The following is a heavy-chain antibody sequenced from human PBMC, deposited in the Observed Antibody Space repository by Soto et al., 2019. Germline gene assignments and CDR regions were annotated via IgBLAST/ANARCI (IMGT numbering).Heavy chain of an antibody. Sequence: EVQLVESGGGLIQPGGSLRLSCAVSGFTVSNNYMSWVRQAPGKGLEGVSVIYSGGYTAYGDSVKGRFTISRDNSKDPPNSQMNSLRADDPGVFFGANNPGGGGYWGQGTLVTVSS. CDR1: GFTVSNNY. CDR2: IYSGGYT. CDR3: ANNPGGGGY. V-gene: IGHV3-53*01. J-gene: IGHJ4*02. D-gene: IGHD1-1*01.